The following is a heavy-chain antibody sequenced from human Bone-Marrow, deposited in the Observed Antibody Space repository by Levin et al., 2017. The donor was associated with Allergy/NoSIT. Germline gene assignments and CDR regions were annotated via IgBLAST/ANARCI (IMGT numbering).Heavy chain of an antibody. D-gene: IGHD5-24*01. CDR1: GFGFARYA. V-gene: IGHV3-23*01. Sequence: PGGSLRLSCAASGFGFARYAFHWVRQAPGKGLEWVSYVGVDDETNYPDSMKGRFTISRDNSKNTVYLQINNLRAEDTAVYFCARSQLHDDFYFAYWGQGTLVTVSS. CDR2: VGVDDET. J-gene: IGHJ4*02. CDR3: ARSQLHDDFYFAY.